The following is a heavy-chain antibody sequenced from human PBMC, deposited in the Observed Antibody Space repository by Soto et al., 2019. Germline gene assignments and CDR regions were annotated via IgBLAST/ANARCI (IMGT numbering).Heavy chain of an antibody. J-gene: IGHJ4*02. Sequence: GGSLILSCAASGFPFRTYDMSWGRQAPGKGLEWVAVISANGGVTYHTDSVKGRFTISRDNSKNTLFLQMSSVRVEDTALYYCTKRLGSTATTYGDSWGQGTLVTVSS. CDR2: ISANGGVT. CDR1: GFPFRTYD. V-gene: IGHV3-23*01. CDR3: TKRLGSTATTYGDS. D-gene: IGHD1-1*01.